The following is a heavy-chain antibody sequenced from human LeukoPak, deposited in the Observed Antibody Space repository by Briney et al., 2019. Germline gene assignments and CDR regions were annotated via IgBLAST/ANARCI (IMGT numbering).Heavy chain of an antibody. CDR2: IYYSGST. CDR1: GGSISSSSYY. Sequence: ASETLSLTCTVSGGSISSSSYYWGWIRQPPGKGLEWIGSIYYSGSTYYNPSLESRVTISVDTSKNQFSLKLSSVTAADTAVYYCARRKDCSSTSCYNYYYGMDVWGQGTTVIVSS. V-gene: IGHV4-39*01. D-gene: IGHD2-2*02. CDR3: ARRKDCSSTSCYNYYYGMDV. J-gene: IGHJ6*02.